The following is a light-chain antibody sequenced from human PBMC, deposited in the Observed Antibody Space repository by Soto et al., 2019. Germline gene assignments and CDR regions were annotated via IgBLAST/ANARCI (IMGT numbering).Light chain of an antibody. CDR2: AAS. CDR1: QGINNY. V-gene: IGKV1-27*01. Sequence: DIPMTQSPSSLSASVGDRVTITCRASQGINNYVAWYQQKPGKPPKLLIYAASTLQSGVPSRFSGSGSGTDFTLTITSQQPEDVATYSCQKYSSVPVFGPGTKVDIK. CDR3: QKYSSVPV. J-gene: IGKJ3*01.